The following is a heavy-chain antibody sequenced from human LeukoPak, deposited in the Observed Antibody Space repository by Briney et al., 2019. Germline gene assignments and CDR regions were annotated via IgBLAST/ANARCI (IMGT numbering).Heavy chain of an antibody. J-gene: IGHJ4*02. V-gene: IGHV3-23*01. CDR2: ISGSGDNT. CDR3: ARETTSWYRTGGFDY. CDR1: GFTFSSHG. Sequence: GGSLRLSCAASGFTFSSHGMSWVRQAPGKGLEWVSTISGSGDNTYYADSVKGRFTISRDNAKNTLYLQMNSLRAEDTAVYYCARETTSWYRTGGFDYWGQGTLVTVSS. D-gene: IGHD6-13*01.